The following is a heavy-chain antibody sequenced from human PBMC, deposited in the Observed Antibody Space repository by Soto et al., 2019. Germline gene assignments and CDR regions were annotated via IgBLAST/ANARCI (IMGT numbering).Heavy chain of an antibody. V-gene: IGHV3-7*01. Sequence: EVQLVESGGGLVQPGGSLRLSCAASGFTFGSYWMSWVRQAPGKGLEWLATIKMDASEKKYVDSVKGRFTMSRDNAKNSLYRKRDSLRAEATAVNYCARDSGNGSGAPVTHYLTYWGHGTLVTVSS. CDR1: GFTFGSYW. CDR3: ARDSGNGSGAPVTHYLTY. CDR2: IKMDASEK. J-gene: IGHJ4*01. D-gene: IGHD3-10*01.